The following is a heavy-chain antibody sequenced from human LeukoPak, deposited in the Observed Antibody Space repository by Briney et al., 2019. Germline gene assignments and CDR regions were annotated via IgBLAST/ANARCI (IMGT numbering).Heavy chain of an antibody. Sequence: SETLSLTCTVSGGSISSSSYYWGWIRQPPGKGLEWIGSIYYSGSTYYNPSLKSRVTISVDTSKNQFSLKLSSVTAADTAVYYCARVSGHYYGSGSYYLPLYYYYYMDVWGKGTTVTVSS. J-gene: IGHJ6*03. D-gene: IGHD3-10*01. CDR3: ARVSGHYYGSGSYYLPLYYYYYMDV. CDR2: IYYSGST. V-gene: IGHV4-39*07. CDR1: GGSISSSSYY.